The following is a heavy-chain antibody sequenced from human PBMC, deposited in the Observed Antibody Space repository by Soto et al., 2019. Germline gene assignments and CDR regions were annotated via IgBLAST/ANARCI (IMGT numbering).Heavy chain of an antibody. V-gene: IGHV3-23*01. CDR2: IGGSGGST. CDR3: AKGGRDIVVVVAAKFDP. J-gene: IGHJ5*02. CDR1: GFTFSSYA. Sequence: EVQLLESGGGLVQPGGSLRLSCAASGFTFSSYAMSWVRQAPGKGLEWVSAIGGSGGSTYYADSVKGRFTISRDNSKNTLYLQMNSLRAEDTAVYYCAKGGRDIVVVVAAKFDPWGQGTLVTVSS. D-gene: IGHD2-15*01.